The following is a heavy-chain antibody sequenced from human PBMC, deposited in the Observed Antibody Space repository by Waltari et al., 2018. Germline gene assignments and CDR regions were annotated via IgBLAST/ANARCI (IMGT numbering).Heavy chain of an antibody. Sequence: EVQLVQSGAGVKKPGATVKIPCKVSGYPFTDYFIHLVPPAPGKGLEWMGLVDPEDGETIYAEKFQGRVTITADTSTDTAYMELSSLRSEDTAVYYCATIGAAGTDFDYWGQGTLVTVSS. V-gene: IGHV1-69-2*01. CDR2: VDPEDGET. CDR1: GYPFTDYF. D-gene: IGHD6-13*01. CDR3: ATIGAAGTDFDY. J-gene: IGHJ4*02.